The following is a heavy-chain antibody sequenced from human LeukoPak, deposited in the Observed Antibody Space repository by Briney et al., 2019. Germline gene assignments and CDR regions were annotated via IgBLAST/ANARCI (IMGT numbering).Heavy chain of an antibody. J-gene: IGHJ4*02. Sequence: PGRSLRLSCAASGFTFSSYGMHWVRQAPGKGLEWVSGISWNSGSIGYADSVKGRFTISRDNAKNSLYLQMNSLRAEDTALYYCAKVGVLGELSLMEYYFDYWGQGTLVTVSS. CDR2: ISWNSGSI. D-gene: IGHD3-16*02. CDR3: AKVGVLGELSLMEYYFDY. V-gene: IGHV3-9*01. CDR1: GFTFSSYG.